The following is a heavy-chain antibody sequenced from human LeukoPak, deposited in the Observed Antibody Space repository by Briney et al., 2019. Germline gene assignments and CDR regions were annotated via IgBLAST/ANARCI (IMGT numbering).Heavy chain of an antibody. Sequence: SVKVSCKASGYTFTSYYMHWVRQAPGQGLEWMGGIIPIFGTANYAQKFQGRVTITADESTSTAYMELSSLRSEDTAVYYCARALAAGAYWGQGTLVTVSS. CDR1: GYTFTSYY. CDR3: ARALAAGAY. CDR2: IIPIFGTA. V-gene: IGHV1-69*13. D-gene: IGHD6-13*01. J-gene: IGHJ4*02.